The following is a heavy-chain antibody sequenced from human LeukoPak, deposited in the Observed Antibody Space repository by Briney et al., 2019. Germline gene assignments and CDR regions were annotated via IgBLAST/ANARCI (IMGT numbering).Heavy chain of an antibody. CDR2: IHQTGIA. D-gene: IGHD3-22*01. Sequence: SETLSLTCAVSGYSIGSGFHWGWIRQPPGKGLEWIASIHQTGIAYYNASFMSRATISLDTSNHQFFLELISVTAADTAVYYCGHYGSIGLPFDYWGQGALVTVSS. CDR3: GHYGSIGLPFDY. CDR1: GYSIGSGFH. V-gene: IGHV4-38-2*01. J-gene: IGHJ4*02.